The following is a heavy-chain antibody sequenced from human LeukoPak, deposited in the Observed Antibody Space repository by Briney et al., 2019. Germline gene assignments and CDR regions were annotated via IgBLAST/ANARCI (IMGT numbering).Heavy chain of an antibody. D-gene: IGHD6-19*01. Sequence: SETLSLTCAVYGGSFSGYYWSWIRQPPGKGLEWIGEINHSGSTNYNPSLKSRVTISVDTSKNQFSLKLSPVTAADTAVYYCARGRWLVKYFQHWGQGTLVTVSS. CDR1: GGSFSGYY. J-gene: IGHJ1*01. V-gene: IGHV4-34*01. CDR3: ARGRWLVKYFQH. CDR2: INHSGST.